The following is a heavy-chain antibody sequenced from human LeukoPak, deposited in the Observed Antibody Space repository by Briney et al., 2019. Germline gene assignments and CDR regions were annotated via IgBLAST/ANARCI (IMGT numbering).Heavy chain of an antibody. Sequence: SETLSLTCAVYGGSFSGYYWSWIRQPPGKGLEWIGEINHSGSTNYNPSLKSRVTISVDTSKNQFSLKLSSVTAADTAVYYCARYSNLSPNWFDPWGQGTLVTVSS. V-gene: IGHV4-34*01. CDR2: INHSGST. CDR3: ARYSNLSPNWFDP. CDR1: GGSFSGYY. J-gene: IGHJ5*02. D-gene: IGHD4-11*01.